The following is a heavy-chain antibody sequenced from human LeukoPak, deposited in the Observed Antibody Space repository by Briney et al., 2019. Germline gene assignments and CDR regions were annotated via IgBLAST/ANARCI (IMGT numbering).Heavy chain of an antibody. CDR3: ARFIAVAGSDYFDY. J-gene: IGHJ4*02. D-gene: IGHD6-19*01. V-gene: IGHV4-59*08. CDR2: IYYSGST. Sequence: PSETLSLTCTVSGGSISSYYWSWIRQPPGKGLEWIGYIYYSGSTNYNPSPKSRVTISVDTSKNQFSLKLSSVTAADTAVYYCARFIAVAGSDYFDYWGQGTLVTVSS. CDR1: GGSISSYY.